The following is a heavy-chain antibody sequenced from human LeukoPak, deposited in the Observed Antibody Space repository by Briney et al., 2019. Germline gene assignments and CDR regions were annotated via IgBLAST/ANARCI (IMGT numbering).Heavy chain of an antibody. Sequence: GGSLRLSCGASGFTFSSYWMSWARQAPGKGLEWVANIKQDGSEKYYVDSVKGRCSISRDNAKNSLYLQMNSLRAEDTAVYYCAREAGGSSHWGQGTLVTVSS. CDR1: GFTFSSYW. CDR2: IKQDGSEK. V-gene: IGHV3-7*01. J-gene: IGHJ4*02. CDR3: AREAGGSSH. D-gene: IGHD2-2*01.